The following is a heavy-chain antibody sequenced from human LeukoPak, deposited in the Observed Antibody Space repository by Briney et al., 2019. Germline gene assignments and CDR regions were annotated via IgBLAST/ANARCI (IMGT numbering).Heavy chain of an antibody. CDR2: IRASGGTA. D-gene: IGHD3-10*01. Sequence: PGGTLRLSCSASGFTFSSYAMSWVRQAPGKGLEWVSAIRASGGTAYYADSVKGRFTISGDNSKNTLYLQMNSLRAEDTAVYYCAKVWAHDSSGNPYWHFDLWGRGTLVTVSS. J-gene: IGHJ2*01. CDR1: GFTFSSYA. CDR3: AKVWAHDSSGNPYWHFDL. V-gene: IGHV3-23*01.